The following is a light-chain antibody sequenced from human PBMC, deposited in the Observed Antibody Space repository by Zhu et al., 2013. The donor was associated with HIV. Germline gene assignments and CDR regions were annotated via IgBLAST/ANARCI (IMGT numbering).Light chain of an antibody. CDR1: QSVSSSF. Sequence: DIVLTQSPGTLSLSPGDTATLSCRASQSVSSSFLAWYQQKPGQPPRLLMYETSTRAAGIPARFSGSGSVRDFTLTINSVETDDLAVYYCQHRSSGPFSFGPGTEVDSK. CDR3: QHRSSGPFS. V-gene: IGKV3D-20*02. CDR2: ETS. J-gene: IGKJ3*01.